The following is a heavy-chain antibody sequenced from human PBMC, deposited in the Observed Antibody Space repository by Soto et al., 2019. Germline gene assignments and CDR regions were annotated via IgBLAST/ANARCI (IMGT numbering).Heavy chain of an antibody. D-gene: IGHD5-12*01. CDR1: GFTFSSYA. Sequence: QVQLVESGGGVVQPGRSLRLSCAASGFTFSSYAMHWVRQAPGKGLEWVAVISYDGSNKYYADSVKGRFTISRENSKNTLYLQMNSLRAEDTAVYYCARAVIVATIVGGWFDPWGQGTLVTVSS. V-gene: IGHV3-30-3*01. CDR2: ISYDGSNK. CDR3: ARAVIVATIVGGWFDP. J-gene: IGHJ5*02.